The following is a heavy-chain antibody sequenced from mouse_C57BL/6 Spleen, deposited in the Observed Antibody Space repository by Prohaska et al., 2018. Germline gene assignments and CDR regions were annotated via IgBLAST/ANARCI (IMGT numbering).Heavy chain of an antibody. Sequence: VKLLQSGGGLVQPGGSLKLSCAASGIDFSRYWMSWVRRAPGKGLGWIGEIKPDSSTINYAPSLKDKFIISRDNAKKTLYLQMSKVRSEDTALYYCASPNWDWYFDVWGTGTTVTVSS. CDR3: ASPNWDWYFDV. CDR1: GIDFSRYW. J-gene: IGHJ1*03. D-gene: IGHD4-1*01. V-gene: IGHV4-1*01. CDR2: IKPDSSTI.